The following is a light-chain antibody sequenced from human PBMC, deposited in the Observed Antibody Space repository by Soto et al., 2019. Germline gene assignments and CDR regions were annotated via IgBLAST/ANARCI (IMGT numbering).Light chain of an antibody. CDR3: QQYGSSGT. CDR1: QSVSNNY. V-gene: IGKV3-20*01. Sequence: EIVVTQSPATLSVSPGETATLSCRASQSVSNNYLAWYQQKPGQAHRLLIYGASNRGTGIPDRFSGSGSGTDFTFTISRLEPEDFAVYYCQQYGSSGTFGQGTKVDI. CDR2: GAS. J-gene: IGKJ1*01.